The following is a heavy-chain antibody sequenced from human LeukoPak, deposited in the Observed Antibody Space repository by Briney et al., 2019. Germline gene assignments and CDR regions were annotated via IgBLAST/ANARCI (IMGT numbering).Heavy chain of an antibody. Sequence: ASVKVSCKASGYTFTGYYMHWVRQAPGQGLEWMGWINPNSGGTNYAQKFQGRVTMTRDTSISTAYMELSRLRSDDTAVYYCAAPGAAAGTHWFDPWGQGALVTVSP. V-gene: IGHV1-2*02. CDR3: AAPGAAAGTHWFDP. CDR1: GYTFTGYY. CDR2: INPNSGGT. J-gene: IGHJ5*02. D-gene: IGHD6-13*01.